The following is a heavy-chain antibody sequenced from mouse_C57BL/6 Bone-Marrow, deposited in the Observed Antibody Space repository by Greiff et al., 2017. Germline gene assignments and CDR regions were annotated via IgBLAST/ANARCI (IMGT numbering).Heavy chain of an antibody. J-gene: IGHJ4*01. CDR3: TTGWIYDGYFYAMDY. D-gene: IGHD2-3*01. CDR2: IDPENGDT. Sequence: EVQLQQSGAELVRPGASVKLSCTASGFNIKDDYMHWVKQRPEQGLEWIGWIDPENGDTEYASKFQGKATITADTSSNTAYLQLSSLTSEDTAVYYCTTGWIYDGYFYAMDYWGQGASVTVSS. CDR1: GFNIKDDY. V-gene: IGHV14-4*01.